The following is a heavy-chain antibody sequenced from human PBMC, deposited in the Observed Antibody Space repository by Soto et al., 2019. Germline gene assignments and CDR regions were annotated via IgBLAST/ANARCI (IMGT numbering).Heavy chain of an antibody. D-gene: IGHD3-3*01. J-gene: IGHJ5*02. CDR3: ARITRS. Sequence: GGSLRLSCAASGITLSDPAMTWVRQAPGKGLEWISSLTGDAKTTYYADSVKGRFTVSRDISKNTFYPQMDSLRAEDTAMYFCARITRSWGQGTLVTVSS. CDR2: LTGDAKTT. CDR1: GITLSDPA. V-gene: IGHV3-23*01.